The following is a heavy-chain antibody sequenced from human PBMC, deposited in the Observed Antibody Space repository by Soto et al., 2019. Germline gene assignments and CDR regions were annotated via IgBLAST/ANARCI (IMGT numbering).Heavy chain of an antibody. V-gene: IGHV3-73*01. CDR2: IRGKTDTYAT. Sequence: GGSLRLSCAASGFTFSGSSMHWVRQASGKGLEWVGRIRGKTDTYATAYAAPVRGRFTISRDNSKNTLYLQMNSLRAEDTAVYYCARDVGGADAYYYYGMDVWGQGTTVTVSS. CDR3: ARDVGGADAYYYYGMDV. CDR1: GFTFSGSS. J-gene: IGHJ6*02. D-gene: IGHD3-16*01.